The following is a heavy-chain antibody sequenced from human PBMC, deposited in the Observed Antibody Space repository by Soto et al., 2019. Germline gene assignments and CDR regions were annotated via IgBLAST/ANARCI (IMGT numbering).Heavy chain of an antibody. CDR1: GFTFGSNA. CDR3: AKDISGST. Sequence: EVQLLESGGGLVQPGGSLRLSCAASGFTFGSNAMGWVRQAPGKGLEWVSAIGGSGGSTYYADSVKGRFTISRDNSKNTLYLQMNSLRAEDTAVYYCAKDISGSTWGQGTLVTVSS. D-gene: IGHD6-19*01. J-gene: IGHJ4*02. CDR2: IGGSGGST. V-gene: IGHV3-23*01.